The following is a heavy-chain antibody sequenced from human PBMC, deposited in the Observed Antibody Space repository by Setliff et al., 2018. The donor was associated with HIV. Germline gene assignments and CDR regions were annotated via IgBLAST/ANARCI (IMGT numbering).Heavy chain of an antibody. D-gene: IGHD3-3*01. CDR1: GFAFSNYA. CDR2: IWSDGSNK. Sequence: LRLSCAASGFAFSNYAMHWVRQAPGKGLEWVAVIWSDGSNKFYADSVKGRFTISRDNSKNTLYLQMNSLRAEDTAVYYCAKDGRAIFGVEYYYYYYMEVWGKGTTVTVSS. J-gene: IGHJ6*03. V-gene: IGHV3-33*06. CDR3: AKDGRAIFGVEYYYYYYMEV.